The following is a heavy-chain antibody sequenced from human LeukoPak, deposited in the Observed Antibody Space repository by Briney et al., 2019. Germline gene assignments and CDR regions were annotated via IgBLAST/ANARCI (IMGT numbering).Heavy chain of an antibody. CDR2: INPNTGGT. D-gene: IGHD6-19*01. J-gene: IGHJ4*02. CDR3: AREPRDSSGWDY. CDR1: GYTFTGYY. V-gene: IGHV1-2*02. Sequence: GASVEVSCKASGYTFTGYYMHWVRQAPGQGLEWMGWINPNTGGTNYAQRFQGRVTMTRDTSINTAYMELSRLRSDDTAVYYCAREPRDSSGWDYWGQGGPVTVSS.